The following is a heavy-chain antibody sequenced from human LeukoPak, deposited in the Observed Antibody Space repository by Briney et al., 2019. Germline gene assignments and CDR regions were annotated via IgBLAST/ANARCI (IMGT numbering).Heavy chain of an antibody. Sequence: GGSLRLSCAASGFTFSSYSMNWVRQAPGKGLEWVSSISSSSSYIYYADSVKGRFTISRDNAKNSLYLQMNSLRAEDTAVYYCATYATREVTPSSDYWGQGTLVTVSS. CDR1: GFTFSSYS. D-gene: IGHD2-2*01. CDR2: ISSSSSYI. J-gene: IGHJ4*02. CDR3: ATYATREVTPSSDY. V-gene: IGHV3-21*01.